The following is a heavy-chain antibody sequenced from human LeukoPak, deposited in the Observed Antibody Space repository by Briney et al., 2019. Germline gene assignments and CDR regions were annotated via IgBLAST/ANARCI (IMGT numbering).Heavy chain of an antibody. Sequence: PSETLSLTCTVSGGSISSGSYYWSWIRQPAGKGLEWIGRIYTSGSTNYNPSLKSRVTISVDTSKNQFSLKLSSVTAADTAVYYCARVWGSSNWFDPWGQGTLVTVSS. CDR1: GGSISSGSYY. CDR3: ARVWGSSNWFDP. V-gene: IGHV4-61*02. D-gene: IGHD6-6*01. J-gene: IGHJ5*02. CDR2: IYTSGST.